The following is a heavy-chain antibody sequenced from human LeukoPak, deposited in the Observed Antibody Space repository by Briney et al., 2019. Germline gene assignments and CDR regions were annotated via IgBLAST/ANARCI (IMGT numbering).Heavy chain of an antibody. J-gene: IGHJ4*02. D-gene: IGHD6-19*01. V-gene: IGHV3-15*01. CDR3: TTDPSSGWYMDY. CDR1: GFTFSGYG. CDR2: IKSKTDGGTT. Sequence: GGSLRLSCAASGFTFSGYGMHWVRQAPGKGLEWVGRIKSKTDGGTTDYAAPVKGRFTISRDDSKNTLYLQMNSLKTEDTAVYYCTTDPSSGWYMDYWGQGTLVTVSS.